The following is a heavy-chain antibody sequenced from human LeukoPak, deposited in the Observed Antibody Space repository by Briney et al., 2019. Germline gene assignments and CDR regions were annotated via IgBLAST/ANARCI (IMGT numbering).Heavy chain of an antibody. Sequence: ASVKVSCKASGYTFTSYYVHWVRQAPGHGLEWMGIICPSGGNTTYAQKFQGRVTMTRDMSTSTLYMELTSLTSEDTAIYYCARDHWDDHYGILTGPGDYWGQGTLVSVSS. J-gene: IGHJ4*01. V-gene: IGHV1-46*01. CDR2: ICPSGGNT. CDR3: ARDHWDDHYGILTGPGDY. CDR1: GYTFTSYY. D-gene: IGHD3-9*01.